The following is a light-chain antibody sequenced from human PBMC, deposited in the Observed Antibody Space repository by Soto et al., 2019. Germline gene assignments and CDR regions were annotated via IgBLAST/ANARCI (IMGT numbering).Light chain of an antibody. V-gene: IGKV3-15*01. CDR2: GAS. Sequence: EIVMTQSPATLSVSPGERATLSCRASQSVSSNLAWYQQTPGQAPRLLIYGASTRATGIPARFSGSGSGTEFTLTISSLQSEDFAVYYCQQCNNWPPLTFGGGTKVEIK. CDR1: QSVSSN. CDR3: QQCNNWPPLT. J-gene: IGKJ4*01.